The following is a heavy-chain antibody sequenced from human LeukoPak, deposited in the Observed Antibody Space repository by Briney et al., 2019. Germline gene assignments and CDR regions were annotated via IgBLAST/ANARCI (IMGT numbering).Heavy chain of an antibody. CDR1: GYTFTGDY. CDR3: ARGGSEYYYDSSGYTRWFDP. Sequence: ASVKVSCKXSGYTFTGDYMHWVRQAPRQGLEWMGRINPNSGGTNYAQKFQGRVTMTRDTSISTAYMELTRLRFDDTAVYYCARGGSEYYYDSSGYTRWFDPWGQGTLVTVSS. CDR2: INPNSGGT. D-gene: IGHD3-22*01. J-gene: IGHJ5*02. V-gene: IGHV1-2*06.